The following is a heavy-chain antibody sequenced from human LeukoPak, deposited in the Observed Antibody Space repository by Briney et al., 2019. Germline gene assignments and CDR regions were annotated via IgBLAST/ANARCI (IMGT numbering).Heavy chain of an antibody. V-gene: IGHV4-30-4*08. CDR3: ARDLDGGDYGSTSAGY. CDR1: GGSISSSSYH. Sequence: SETLSLTCAVSGGSISSSSYHWGWLRQPAGKRLEWVGYNYYRGSTYYNPSLKSRVTISVDTYTNQFSLKLSSATAADTAVYYCARDLDGGDYGSTSAGYWGQGTLVTVSS. J-gene: IGHJ4*02. D-gene: IGHD4-17*01. CDR2: NYYRGST.